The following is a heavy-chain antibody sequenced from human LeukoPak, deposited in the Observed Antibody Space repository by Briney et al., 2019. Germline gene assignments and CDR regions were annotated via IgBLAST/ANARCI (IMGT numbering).Heavy chain of an antibody. Sequence: SVKVSFKASGYTFTFYYIHWVRHAPGQGLEWMGWINPNSGGTNYAQKFQGRVTMTRDTSIRTAYMELSRLRSDDTAVYYCARDHGYSYDDGLDYWGQGTLVTVSS. CDR1: GYTFTFYY. D-gene: IGHD5-18*01. CDR2: INPNSGGT. V-gene: IGHV1-2*02. CDR3: ARDHGYSYDDGLDY. J-gene: IGHJ4*02.